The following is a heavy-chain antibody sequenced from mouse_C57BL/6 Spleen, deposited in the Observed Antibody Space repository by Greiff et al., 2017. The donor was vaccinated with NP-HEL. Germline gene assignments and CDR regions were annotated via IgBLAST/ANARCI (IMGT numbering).Heavy chain of an antibody. CDR3: ARKNYSNYVDYYAMDY. J-gene: IGHJ4*01. V-gene: IGHV1-22*01. CDR1: GYTFTDYN. Sequence: EVQLQQSGPELVKPGASVKMSCKASGYTFTDYNMHWVKQSHGKSLEWIGYINPNNGGTSYNQKFKGKATLTVNKSSSTAYMELRSLTSEDSAVYYCARKNYSNYVDYYAMDYWGQGTSVTVSS. D-gene: IGHD2-5*01. CDR2: INPNNGGT.